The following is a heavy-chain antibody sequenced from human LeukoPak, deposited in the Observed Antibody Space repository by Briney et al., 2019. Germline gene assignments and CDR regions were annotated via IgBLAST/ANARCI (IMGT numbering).Heavy chain of an antibody. J-gene: IGHJ4*02. CDR1: GFTFSSYS. CDR3: AREGDIVVVPAAMGYFDY. D-gene: IGHD2-2*01. V-gene: IGHV3-48*02. CDR2: ISSSSSTI. Sequence: GGSLRLSCAASGFTFSSYSMNWVRHAPGKGLEEVSYISSSSSTIYYADSVKGRFTISRDNAKNSLYLQMNSLRDEDTAVYYCAREGDIVVVPAAMGYFDYWGQGTLVTVSS.